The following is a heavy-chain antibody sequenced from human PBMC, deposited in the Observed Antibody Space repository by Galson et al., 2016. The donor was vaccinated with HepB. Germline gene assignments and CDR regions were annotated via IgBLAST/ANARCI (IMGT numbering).Heavy chain of an antibody. D-gene: IGHD2-8*01. Sequence: SLRLSCADSGFTFSSYAMNWVRQAPGKGLEWVSGISGTGISIYYADSVKGRFTISRDNAKNSLYLQLNSLRDEDTAVYYCARDKWDIALMVYEMPTYFDSWGQGTLVTVSS. V-gene: IGHV3-23*01. CDR2: ISGTGISI. CDR3: ARDKWDIALMVYEMPTYFDS. CDR1: GFTFSSYA. J-gene: IGHJ4*02.